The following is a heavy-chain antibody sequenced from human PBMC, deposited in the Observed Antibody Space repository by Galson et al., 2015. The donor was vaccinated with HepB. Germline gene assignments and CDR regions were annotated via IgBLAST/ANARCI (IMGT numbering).Heavy chain of an antibody. V-gene: IGHV4-30-2*01. J-gene: IGHJ4*02. CDR2: IYHSGGT. CDR1: GGSVSSGGYS. Sequence: TLSLTCAVSGGSVSSGGYSWSWIRQPPGKGLEWIGYIYHSGGTLFNPSLKSRVTMSIDTSKNQFSLKLTSVTAADTAVYFCARVEGTRGYSFGGFDYWGQGILVTVSS. D-gene: IGHD5-18*01. CDR3: ARVEGTRGYSFGGFDY.